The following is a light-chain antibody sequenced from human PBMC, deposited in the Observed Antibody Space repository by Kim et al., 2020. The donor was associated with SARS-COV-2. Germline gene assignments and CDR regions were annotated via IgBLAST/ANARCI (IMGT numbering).Light chain of an antibody. J-gene: IGLJ1*01. CDR2: YDS. Sequence: PVETATITCGGNNIGVKIVQWYRQKPGQAPLLVIYYDSGRPSGIPERFSGSNSGNTATLTINRVEAGDEADYYCQVWDSGSDHYVFGTGTKVTVL. V-gene: IGLV3-21*04. CDR1: NIGVKI. CDR3: QVWDSGSDHYV.